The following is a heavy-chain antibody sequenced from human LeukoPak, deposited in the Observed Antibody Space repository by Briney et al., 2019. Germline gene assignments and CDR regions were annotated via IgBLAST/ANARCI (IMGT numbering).Heavy chain of an antibody. D-gene: IGHD4-11*01. CDR3: AKGGYSHYGRIDY. V-gene: IGHV3-21*04. CDR1: GFPVGGTY. CDR2: ISSSSSYI. Sequence: GESLRLSCVVSGFPVGGTYMNWVRQDPGKGLEWVSSISSSSSYIYYADSVKGRFTISRDNAKNTLYLQMNSLRADDTAVYYCAKGGYSHYGRIDYWGQGTLVTVSS. J-gene: IGHJ4*02.